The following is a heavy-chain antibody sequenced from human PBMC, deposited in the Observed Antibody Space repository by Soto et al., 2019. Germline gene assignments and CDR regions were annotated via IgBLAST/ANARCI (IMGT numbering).Heavy chain of an antibody. CDR3: ARVGLRSYGY. V-gene: IGHV4-34*01. Sequence: SETLSLTCAVYGGSFSGYYWSWIRQPPGKGLEWIGENNHSGSTNYNPSLKSRVTISVDTSKNQFSLKLSSVTAADTAVYYCARVGLRSYGYWGQGTLVTVSS. CDR1: GGSFSGYY. J-gene: IGHJ4*02. CDR2: NNHSGST. D-gene: IGHD3-16*01.